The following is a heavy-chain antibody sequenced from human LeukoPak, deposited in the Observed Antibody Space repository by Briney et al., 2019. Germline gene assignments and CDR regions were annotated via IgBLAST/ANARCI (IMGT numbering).Heavy chain of an antibody. Sequence: SQTLSLTCTVSGGSISSGSYYWSWIRQPAGKGLEWIGRIYTSGSTNYNPSLKSRVTISVDTSKNQFSLKLSSVTAADTAVYYCARSLGYCSSTSCPIYYYYYYMDVWGKGTTATVSS. CDR3: ARSLGYCSSTSCPIYYYYYYMDV. V-gene: IGHV4-61*02. CDR1: GGSISSGSYY. J-gene: IGHJ6*03. D-gene: IGHD2-2*03. CDR2: IYTSGST.